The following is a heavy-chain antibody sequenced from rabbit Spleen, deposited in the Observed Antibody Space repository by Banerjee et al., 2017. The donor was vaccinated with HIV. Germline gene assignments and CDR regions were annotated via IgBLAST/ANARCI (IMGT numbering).Heavy chain of an antibody. J-gene: IGHJ4*01. CDR2: IYAGSSGST. Sequence: QSLEESGGDLVKPGASLTLTCTASGFSFSSSDYMCWVRQAPGKGLEWIGCIYAGSSGSTYYANWAKGRFTISKTSSTTVTLQMTSLTVADTATYFCARDLAGVIGWNFGWWGPGTLVTVS. CDR1: GFSFSSSDY. D-gene: IGHD4-1*01. CDR3: ARDLAGVIGWNFGW. V-gene: IGHV1S40*01.